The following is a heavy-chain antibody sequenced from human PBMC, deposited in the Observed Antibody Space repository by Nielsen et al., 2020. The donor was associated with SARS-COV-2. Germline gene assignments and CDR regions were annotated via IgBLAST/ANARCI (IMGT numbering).Heavy chain of an antibody. J-gene: IGHJ4*02. CDR1: GFTFSGSA. CDR3: TAIRIFGVVPQLDY. Sequence: GESLKISCAASGFTFSGSAMHWVRQASGKGLEWVGRIRSKANNYATEYAASVKGRFTISRDDSKNTAYLQMNSLKTEDTAVYYCTAIRIFGVVPQLDYWGQGTPVTVSS. CDR2: IRSKANNYAT. V-gene: IGHV3-73*01. D-gene: IGHD3-3*01.